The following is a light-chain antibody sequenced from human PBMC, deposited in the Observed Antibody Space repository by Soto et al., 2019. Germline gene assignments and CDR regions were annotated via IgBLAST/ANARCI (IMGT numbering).Light chain of an antibody. V-gene: IGKV3-15*01. J-gene: IGKJ1*01. CDR1: QSVSSSY. CDR2: DAS. CDR3: QQYNNWPPET. Sequence: EIVLTQSPGTLSLSPVERATLSCRASQSVSSSYLAWYQQKPGRAPRLLIYDASTRATGIPARFSGSGSGTEFTLTISSLQSEDFAVYYCQQYNNWPPETFGQGTKVDIK.